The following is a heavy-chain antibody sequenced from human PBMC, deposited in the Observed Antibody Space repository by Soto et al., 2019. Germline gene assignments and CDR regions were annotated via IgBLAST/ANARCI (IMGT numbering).Heavy chain of an antibody. J-gene: IGHJ4*02. V-gene: IGHV1-18*04. CDR3: ARAGVSSSSWYSTYFDY. CDR2: ISAYGGNT. Sequence: ASVMVSCKASGYTFTSYYMHWVRQAPGQGLEWMGLISAYGGNTSYAQKLQGRVTMTTDAATSTAYMELRSLRSDDTAVYYCARAGVSSSSWYSTYFDYWGQGTLVNVSS. CDR1: GYTFTSYY. D-gene: IGHD6-13*01.